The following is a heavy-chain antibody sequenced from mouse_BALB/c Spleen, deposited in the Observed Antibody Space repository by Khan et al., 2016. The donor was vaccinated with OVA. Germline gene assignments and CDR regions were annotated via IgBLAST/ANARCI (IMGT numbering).Heavy chain of an antibody. CDR1: GFSLTTYG. Sequence: VQLKESGPGLAAPSQRLSITCNISGFSLTTYGVHWVRQPPGKGLEWLVVIWSDGTTNYNSALKSRLTITKDNSQRQVFLKMNSLQTDDTAIYFCTRQPYYHYNIMEDWGQGTSVTVST. CDR3: TRQPYYHYNIMED. J-gene: IGHJ4*01. V-gene: IGHV2-6-1*01. CDR2: IWSDGTT. D-gene: IGHD2-10*01.